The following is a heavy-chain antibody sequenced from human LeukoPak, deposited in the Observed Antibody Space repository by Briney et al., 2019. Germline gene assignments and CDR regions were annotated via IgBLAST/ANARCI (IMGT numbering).Heavy chain of an antibody. CDR3: AREGRSSTSGH. CDR2: ISSSGST. CDR1: GGSIGSYY. V-gene: IGHV4-4*07. Sequence: SETLSLTCTASGGSIGSYYWTWVRQPAGKGLEWIGRISSSGSTNYNPSLKSRVTMSVDTSKNQFSLKLTSVTAADTAVYYCAREGRSSTSGHWGQGTLVTVSS. D-gene: IGHD2-2*01. J-gene: IGHJ4*02.